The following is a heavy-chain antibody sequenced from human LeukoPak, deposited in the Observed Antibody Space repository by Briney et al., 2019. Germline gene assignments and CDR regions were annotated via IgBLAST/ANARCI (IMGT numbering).Heavy chain of an antibody. CDR1: GFTFSSYA. CDR2: ISYDGSNK. J-gene: IGHJ4*02. Sequence: GRSLRLSCAASGFTFSSYAMHWVRQAPGKGLEWVAVISYDGSNKYYADSVKGRFTISRDNSKNTLYLQMNSLRAEDTAVYYCARDPSSSSWYHPYDYWGQGTLVTVSS. CDR3: ARDPSSSSWYHPYDY. D-gene: IGHD6-13*01. V-gene: IGHV3-30*04.